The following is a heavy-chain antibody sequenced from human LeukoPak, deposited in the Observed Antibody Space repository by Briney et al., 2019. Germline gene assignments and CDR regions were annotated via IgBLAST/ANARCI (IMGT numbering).Heavy chain of an antibody. V-gene: IGHV3-30*18. CDR2: ISYDGHNE. CDR3: AKGIGYGGMDV. J-gene: IGHJ6*02. Sequence: GGSLKLSCAASGFTFSGYGMHWVRQAPGKGLEWVAVISYDGHNEYYADSVKGRFTISRDNSKNTVLLQMNSLRVEDTAVYYRAKGIGYGGMDVWGQGTTLIVSS. CDR1: GFTFSGYG. D-gene: IGHD5-12*01.